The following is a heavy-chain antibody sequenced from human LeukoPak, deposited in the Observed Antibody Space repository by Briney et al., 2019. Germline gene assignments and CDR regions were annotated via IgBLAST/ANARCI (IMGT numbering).Heavy chain of an antibody. CDR2: ISAYNGNT. CDR1: GYTFTSYG. V-gene: IGHV1-18*01. J-gene: IGHJ6*03. D-gene: IGHD3-22*01. CDR3: ASGSYSSGYYYMDV. Sequence: ASVKVSCKASGYTFTSYGISWVRQAPGQGLEWMGWISAYNGNTNYAQKLQGRVTMTTDTSTSTAYMELRSLRSEDTAVYYCASGSYSSGYYYMDVWGKGTTVTVSS.